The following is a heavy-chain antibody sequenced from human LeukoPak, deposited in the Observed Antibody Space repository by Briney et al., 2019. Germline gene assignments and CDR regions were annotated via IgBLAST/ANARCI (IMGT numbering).Heavy chain of an antibody. CDR3: AKEDSGSYPYYYYGMDV. J-gene: IGHJ6*02. D-gene: IGHD1-26*01. CDR1: GFIVSSNY. V-gene: IGHV3-23*01. CDR2: ISGSGGST. Sequence: GGSLRLSCAPSGFIVSSNYMTWVRQAPGKGLEWVSAISGSGGSTYYADSVKGRFTISRDNSKNTLYLQMNSLRAEDTAVYYCAKEDSGSYPYYYYGMDVWGQGTTVTVSS.